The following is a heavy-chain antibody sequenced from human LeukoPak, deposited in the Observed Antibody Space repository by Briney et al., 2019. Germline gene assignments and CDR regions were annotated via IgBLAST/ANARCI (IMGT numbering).Heavy chain of an antibody. J-gene: IGHJ3*02. D-gene: IGHD3-22*01. CDR3: ARDRRYYDSSGYYYLDAFDI. V-gene: IGHV3-48*01. CDR2: ISSSGSTI. CDR1: GFTFSSYS. Sequence: PGGSLRLSCAASGFTFSSYSMNWVRQAPGKGLEWVSYISSSGSTIYYADSVKGRFTISRDNSKNTLYLQMNSLRAEDTAVYYCARDRRYYDSSGYYYLDAFDIWGQGTMVTVSS.